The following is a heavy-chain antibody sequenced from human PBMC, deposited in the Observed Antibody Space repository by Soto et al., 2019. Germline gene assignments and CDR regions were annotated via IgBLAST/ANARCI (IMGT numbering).Heavy chain of an antibody. V-gene: IGHV3-23*01. Sequence: GGSLRLSCAASGFTFSSYAMSWVRQAPGKGLEWVSAISGSGGSTYYADSVKGRFTISRDNSKNTLYLQMNSLRAEDTAVYYCAKAPPYCSGGSCYYYYMDVWGKGTTVTVSS. CDR1: GFTFSSYA. CDR3: AKAPPYCSGGSCYYYYMDV. D-gene: IGHD2-15*01. CDR2: ISGSGGST. J-gene: IGHJ6*03.